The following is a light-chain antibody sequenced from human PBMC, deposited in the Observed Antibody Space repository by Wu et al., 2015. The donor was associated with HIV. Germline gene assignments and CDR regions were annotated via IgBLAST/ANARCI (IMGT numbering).Light chain of an antibody. CDR1: QSVNNK. CDR2: AAS. V-gene: IGKV3-15*01. J-gene: IGKJ5*01. Sequence: EIVMTQSPATLSVSPGERATLSCRASQSVNNKLAWYQQKPGQAPRLLIYAASSRASGVPDTFTGIGSGTEFTLRISSLRSEDSGVYYCQQYDTWPLTFGQGTRLEIK. CDR3: QQYDTWPLT.